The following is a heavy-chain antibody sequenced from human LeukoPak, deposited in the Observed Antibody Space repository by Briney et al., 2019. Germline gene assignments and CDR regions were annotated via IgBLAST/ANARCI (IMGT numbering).Heavy chain of an antibody. V-gene: IGHV3-23*01. CDR2: ISGSGGST. J-gene: IGHJ4*02. Sequence: PGGSLRLSCAASGFTFDDYGMSWVRQAPGKGLEWVSAISGSGGSTYYADSVKGRFTISRDNSKNTLYLQMNSPRAEDTAVYYCAKDRGSSTSCSDYWGQGTLVTVSS. CDR1: GFTFDDYG. CDR3: AKDRGSSTSCSDY. D-gene: IGHD2-2*01.